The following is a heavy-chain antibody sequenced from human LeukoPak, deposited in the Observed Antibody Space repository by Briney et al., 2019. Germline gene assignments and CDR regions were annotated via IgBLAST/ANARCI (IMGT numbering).Heavy chain of an antibody. J-gene: IGHJ4*02. CDR1: GFTFSSYG. CDR2: ISYDGSNK. CDR3: ASSVIGRYFDWPYFGGYFDY. D-gene: IGHD3-9*01. V-gene: IGHV3-30*19. Sequence: GGSLRLSCAASGFTFSSYGMHWVRQAPGKGLEWVAVISYDGSNKYYADSVKGRFTISRDNSKNTLYLQMNSLRAEDTAVYYCASSVIGRYFDWPYFGGYFDYWGQGTLVTVSS.